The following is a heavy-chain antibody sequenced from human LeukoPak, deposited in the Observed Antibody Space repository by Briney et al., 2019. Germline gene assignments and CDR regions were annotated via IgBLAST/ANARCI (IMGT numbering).Heavy chain of an antibody. CDR3: AAAYSSGWYKDY. Sequence: ASVTVSCKASGGTFRSYAISWVRQAPGQGLEWMGGIISIFGTANNAQKFQGRVTITADESTNTAYMELSSLRSEDTAVYYCAAAYSSGWYKDYWGQGTLVTVSS. J-gene: IGHJ4*02. CDR2: IISIFGTA. D-gene: IGHD6-19*01. CDR1: GGTFRSYA. V-gene: IGHV1-69*13.